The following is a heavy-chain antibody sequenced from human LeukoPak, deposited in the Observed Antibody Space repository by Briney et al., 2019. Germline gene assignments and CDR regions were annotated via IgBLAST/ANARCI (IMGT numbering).Heavy chain of an antibody. CDR3: ARDSHFCSGISCDLGWFDP. CDR2: ICDRGST. J-gene: IGHJ5*02. Sequence: SEALSLTCTVSGGSVSSGLHYWNWIRQPPGKGLEWIAYICDRGSTDYNPSLKSRVTMSVDTSKNQFSLKLRSVTAADTAVYYCARDSHFCSGISCDLGWFDPWGQGTLVTVSS. V-gene: IGHV4-61*01. CDR1: GGSVSSGLHY. D-gene: IGHD2-2*01.